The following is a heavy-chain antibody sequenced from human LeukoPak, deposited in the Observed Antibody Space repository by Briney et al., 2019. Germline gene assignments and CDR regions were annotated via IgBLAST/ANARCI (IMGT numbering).Heavy chain of an antibody. D-gene: IGHD2-2*01. CDR3: AKRSSTGHYYYYMDV. Sequence: GGSLRLSCVASGFTFSNYGTHWVRQAPGKGLEWVTFMQYDGSDIFYADSVKGRFTISRDNSKNTLSLQMNSLRAEDTAVYYCAKRSSTGHYYYYMDVWGKGTTVTVSS. CDR2: MQYDGSDI. J-gene: IGHJ6*03. CDR1: GFTFSNYG. V-gene: IGHV3-30*02.